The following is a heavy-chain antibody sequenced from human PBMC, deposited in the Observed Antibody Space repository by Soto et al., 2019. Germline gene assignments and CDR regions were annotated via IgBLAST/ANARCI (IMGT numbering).Heavy chain of an antibody. CDR1: GFTFSNYG. Sequence: EVQLLESGGGLVQPGGSLRLSCAASGFTFSNYGMTWVRQAPGKGLEWVSGITNTGGGTYYAVSVKGRFTISRDNSKNTLYMQMNTLGAEDTAIYYCAKQFRLNDYWGQGTLVTVSS. V-gene: IGHV3-23*01. J-gene: IGHJ4*02. D-gene: IGHD2-21*01. CDR3: AKQFRLNDY. CDR2: ITNTGGGT.